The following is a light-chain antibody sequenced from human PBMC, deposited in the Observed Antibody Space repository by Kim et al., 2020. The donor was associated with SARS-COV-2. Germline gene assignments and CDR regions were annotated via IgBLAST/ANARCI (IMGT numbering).Light chain of an antibody. CDR2: RAS. V-gene: IGKV1-5*03. CDR1: QSISKY. Sequence: DIQMTQSPSTLPASVGGRVTITCRASQSISKYLAWYQQKPGKAPNLLIYRASSLESGVPSRFSGSGSGTEFTLTINGLQPDDFAAYFCQQYNDSSPYTFGQGTKLEI. J-gene: IGKJ2*01. CDR3: QQYNDSSPYT.